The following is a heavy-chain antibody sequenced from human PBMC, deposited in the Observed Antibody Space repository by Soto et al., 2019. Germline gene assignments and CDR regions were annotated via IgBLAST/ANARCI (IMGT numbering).Heavy chain of an antibody. Sequence: PGGSLRLSCAASGFTFNTYAMNWVHQAPGKGLEWVSAISGSGGSTYYADSVKGRFTISRDNSKNTLYLQMNSLRAEDTAVYYCAKGATSSWYGGQFDCWGQGTQVTVSS. CDR2: ISGSGGST. J-gene: IGHJ4*02. CDR3: AKGATSSWYGGQFDC. CDR1: GFTFNTYA. D-gene: IGHD6-13*01. V-gene: IGHV3-23*01.